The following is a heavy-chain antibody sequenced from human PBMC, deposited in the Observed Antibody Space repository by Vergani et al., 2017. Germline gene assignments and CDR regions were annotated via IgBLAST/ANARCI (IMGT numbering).Heavy chain of an antibody. CDR2: INPNSGGT. CDR1: GDTLTAYY. CDR3: AKDQRVFIGDL. V-gene: IGHV1-2*02. D-gene: IGHD3-10*01. Sequence: QVQLVQSGAEMKRPGASFKVSCKASGDTLTAYYIHRVRQAPGQGLEWIGWINPNSGGTKYAPKFQGRVTMTRDTSISTVYMELSRLRSDDSAVYFCAKDQRVFIGDLWGQGTLITVSS. J-gene: IGHJ4*02.